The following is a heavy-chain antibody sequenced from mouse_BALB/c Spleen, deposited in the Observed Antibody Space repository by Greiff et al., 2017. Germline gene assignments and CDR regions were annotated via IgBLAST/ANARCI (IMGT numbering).Heavy chain of an antibody. D-gene: IGHD1-3*01. CDR2: ISYSGST. V-gene: IGHV3-2*02. Sequence: VQLMESGPGLVKPSQSLSLTCTVTGYSITSDYAWNWIRQFPGNKLEWMGYISYSGSTSYNPSLKSRISITRDTSKNQFFLQLNSVTTEDTATYYCASWGKGAMDYWGQGTSVTVSS. CDR1: GYSITSDYA. J-gene: IGHJ4*01. CDR3: ASWGKGAMDY.